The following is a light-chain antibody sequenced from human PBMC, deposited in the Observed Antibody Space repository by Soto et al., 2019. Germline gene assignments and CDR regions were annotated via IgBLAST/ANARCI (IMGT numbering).Light chain of an antibody. J-gene: IGLJ2*01. Sequence: QSVLTQPPSVSGAPGQRVTISCTGSSSNIGSIYDVHWYQQLPGTAPKLLIYGNSNRPSGVPDRFSGSKSGNSASLAITGLQAEDEADYYCQSYDSSLSGVVFGGGTKVTVL. CDR2: GNS. CDR3: QSYDSSLSGVV. CDR1: SSNIGSIYD. V-gene: IGLV1-40*01.